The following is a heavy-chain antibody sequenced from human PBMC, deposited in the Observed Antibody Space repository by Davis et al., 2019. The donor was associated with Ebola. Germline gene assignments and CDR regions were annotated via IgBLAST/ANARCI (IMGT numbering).Heavy chain of an antibody. Sequence: MPSETLSLTCTVSGGSISSYYWGWIRQPPGKGLEWIGSIYYSGSTYYNPSLKSRVTISEDTSKDQFSLKLSSVTAADTAVYYCARGGVYYDFWSGYSHWFDPWGQGTLVTVSS. V-gene: IGHV4-39*01. CDR1: GGSISSYY. J-gene: IGHJ5*02. D-gene: IGHD3-3*01. CDR3: ARGGVYYDFWSGYSHWFDP. CDR2: IYYSGST.